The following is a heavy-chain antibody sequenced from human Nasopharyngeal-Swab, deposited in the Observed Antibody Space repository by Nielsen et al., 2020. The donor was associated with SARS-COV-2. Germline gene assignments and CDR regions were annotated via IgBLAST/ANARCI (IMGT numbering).Heavy chain of an antibody. CDR3: ARASRGWS. D-gene: IGHD6-19*01. CDR1: GFTFSSYG. CDR2: ISYDGSKK. V-gene: IGHV3-30*03. J-gene: IGHJ5*02. Sequence: GGSLRLSCAASGFTFSSYGMHWVRQAPGQGLEWVAFISYDGSKKYFLDSVKGRFTISRDNPMNRMYLQMNSLRAEDTAVYYCARASRGWSWGQGTLVTVSS.